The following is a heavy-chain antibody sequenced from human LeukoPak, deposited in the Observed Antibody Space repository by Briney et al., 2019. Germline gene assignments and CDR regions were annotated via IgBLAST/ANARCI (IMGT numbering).Heavy chain of an antibody. V-gene: IGHV4-4*07. D-gene: IGHD6-13*01. CDR2: IYTSGST. J-gene: IGHJ6*03. Sequence: KPSETLSLTCTVSDVSISSYYWSWIRQPAGKGLEWIGRIYTSGSTNYNPSLKSRVTMSVDTSKNQFSLKLSSVTAADTAVYYCARSGGRIAAAGSDYYYMDVWGKGTTVTVSS. CDR3: ARSGGRIAAAGSDYYYMDV. CDR1: DVSISSYY.